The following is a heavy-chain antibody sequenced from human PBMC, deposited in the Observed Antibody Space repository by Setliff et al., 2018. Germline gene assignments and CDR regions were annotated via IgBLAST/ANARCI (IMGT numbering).Heavy chain of an antibody. J-gene: IGHJ5*02. CDR1: GLIFSNNW. V-gene: IGHV3-7*03. CDR2: INKDGSER. D-gene: IGHD6-19*01. CDR3: VPQGPGYGNGWWTNWFDP. Sequence: GGSLRLSCVASGLIFSNNWMSWVRQAPGKGLEWVTNINKDGSERNYVDSVKGRFTISRYNAKNSVYLQMNSLRADDTAVYYCVPQGPGYGNGWWTNWFDPWGQGTLVTVSS.